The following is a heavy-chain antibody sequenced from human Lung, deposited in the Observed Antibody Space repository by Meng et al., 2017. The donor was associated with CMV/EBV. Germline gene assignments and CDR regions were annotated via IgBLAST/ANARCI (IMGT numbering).Heavy chain of an antibody. D-gene: IGHD3-3*01. CDR3: VRDPYYDFWDGYYAAHYYFGLAG. CDR2: INPSGGST. CDR1: GYTFTNNY. V-gene: IGHV1-46*01. Sequence: SVTVSXKASGYTFTNNYIHWVRQAPGQGLEWMGTINPSGGSTRYTQKFQGRVTMTRDTSTATVYMEVSSLRSEDTAVYYCVRDPYYDFWDGYYAAHYYFGLAGWGQGTTVTVSS. J-gene: IGHJ6*02.